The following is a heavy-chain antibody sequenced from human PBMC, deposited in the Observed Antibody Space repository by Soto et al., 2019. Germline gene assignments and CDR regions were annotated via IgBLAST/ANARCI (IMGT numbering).Heavy chain of an antibody. J-gene: IGHJ4*02. Sequence: EVQLLESGGGLVQPGGSLRLSCAASGFTFSSYAMSWVRQAPGKGLEWVSAISGSGGSTYYADSVKGRFTISRDNSKNTLYLQMNSLRAEDTAVYYCAKVAGPDIVVVPAAPFDYWGQGTLVTVSS. D-gene: IGHD2-2*01. V-gene: IGHV3-23*01. CDR3: AKVAGPDIVVVPAAPFDY. CDR1: GFTFSSYA. CDR2: ISGSGGST.